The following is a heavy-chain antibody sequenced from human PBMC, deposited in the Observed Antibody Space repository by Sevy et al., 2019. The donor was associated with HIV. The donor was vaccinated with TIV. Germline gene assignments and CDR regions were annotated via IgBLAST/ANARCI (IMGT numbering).Heavy chain of an antibody. CDR1: GFTFNSYD. Sequence: GGSLRLSCAASGFTFNSYDMSWVRQAPGKGLEWVSTISHSDGSTYYADSVKGRLTISRDNSKNTLYLQMNSLRDEDTAVYYCAKEGYFYYVDVWGKGTTVTVSS. CDR2: ISHSDGST. CDR3: AKEGYFYYVDV. J-gene: IGHJ6*03. V-gene: IGHV3-23*01.